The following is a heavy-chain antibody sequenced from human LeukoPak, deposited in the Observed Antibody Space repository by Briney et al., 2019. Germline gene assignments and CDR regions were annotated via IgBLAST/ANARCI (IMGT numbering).Heavy chain of an antibody. CDR3: ATSRTSYGVGFDY. J-gene: IGHJ4*02. D-gene: IGHD4-17*01. V-gene: IGHV1-69*05. Sequence: SVKVSCKASGDTFSSYAISWVRQAPGQGLEWMGRIIPIFGTANYAQKFQGRVTITTDESTSTAYMELSSLRSEDTAVYYCATSRTSYGVGFDYWGQGTLVTVSS. CDR1: GDTFSSYA. CDR2: IIPIFGTA.